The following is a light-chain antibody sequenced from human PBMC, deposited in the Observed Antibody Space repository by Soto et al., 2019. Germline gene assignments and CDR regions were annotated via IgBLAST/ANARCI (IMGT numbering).Light chain of an antibody. CDR1: QGISNY. V-gene: IGKV1-27*01. J-gene: IGKJ5*01. CDR3: QQYDNVFT. Sequence: DIQMTQSPSSLSASVGDRVTITCRASQGISNYLAWYQQKPGKVPKLLIYAASTLQSGVPSRFSGSGSGTDFTLTISSLQPEDIATYYCQQYDNVFTFGQGKRLESK. CDR2: AAS.